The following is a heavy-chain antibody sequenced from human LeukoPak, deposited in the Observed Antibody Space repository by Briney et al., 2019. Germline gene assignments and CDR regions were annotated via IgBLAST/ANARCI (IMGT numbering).Heavy chain of an antibody. V-gene: IGHV3-30*04. J-gene: IGHJ4*02. CDR1: GFTFSSYA. Sequence: GGSLRLSCAASGFTFSSYAMSWVRQAPGKGLEWVAVISYDGSNKYYADSVKGRFTISRDNSKNTLYLQMNSLRAEDTAVYYCARDPAGSGSSFFDYWGQGTLVTVSS. D-gene: IGHD3-22*01. CDR3: ARDPAGSGSSFFDY. CDR2: ISYDGSNK.